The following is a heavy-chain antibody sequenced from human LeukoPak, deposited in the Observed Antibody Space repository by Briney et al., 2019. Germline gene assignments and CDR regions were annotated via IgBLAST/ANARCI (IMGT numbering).Heavy chain of an antibody. J-gene: IGHJ4*02. CDR2: IKQDGGEK. CDR3: AGSSGWARYFDY. D-gene: IGHD6-19*01. CDR1: GDYW. Sequence: GGSLRLSCAASGDYWMSWVRQAPGKGLEWVANIKQDGGEKYYVDSVKGRFTISRDNAKNSLYLQMNSLRAEDTAVYYCAGSSGWARYFDYWGQGTLVTVSS. V-gene: IGHV3-7*05.